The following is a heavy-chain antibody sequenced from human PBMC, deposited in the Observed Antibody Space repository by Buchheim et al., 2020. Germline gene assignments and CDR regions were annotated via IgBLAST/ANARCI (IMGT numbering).Heavy chain of an antibody. CDR3: ARAFYDSSGYYSYYFDY. Sequence: QLQLQESGSGLVKPSQTLSLTCAVSGGSISSGGYSWSWIRQPPGKGLEWIGYIYHSGSTYYNPSLKSRVTISVDSSKNQFSLKLSSVTAADTAVYYCARAFYDSSGYYSYYFDYWGQGTL. J-gene: IGHJ4*02. CDR1: GGSISSGGYS. D-gene: IGHD3-22*01. V-gene: IGHV4-30-2*01. CDR2: IYHSGST.